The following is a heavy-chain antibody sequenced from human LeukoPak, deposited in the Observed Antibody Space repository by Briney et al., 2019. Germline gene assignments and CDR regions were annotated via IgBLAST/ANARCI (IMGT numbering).Heavy chain of an antibody. CDR2: ISSSSSTI. Sequence: GGSLRLSCAASGFTFSSYSMNWVRQAPGKGLEWVSYISSSSSTIYYADSVKGRFTISRDNAKNSLYLQMNSLRAEDTAVYYCARDPGETAPTQNWFDPWGQGTLVTVSS. D-gene: IGHD7-27*01. V-gene: IGHV3-48*01. J-gene: IGHJ5*02. CDR1: GFTFSSYS. CDR3: ARDPGETAPTQNWFDP.